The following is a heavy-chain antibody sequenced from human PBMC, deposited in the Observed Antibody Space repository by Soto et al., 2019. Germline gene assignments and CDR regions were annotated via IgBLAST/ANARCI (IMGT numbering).Heavy chain of an antibody. CDR1: GFTFSSYG. J-gene: IGHJ4*02. D-gene: IGHD2-2*01. CDR2: ISYDGSNK. CDR3: ASYCSSTSCPDY. V-gene: IGHV3-30*03. Sequence: GSLRLSCAASGFTFSSYGMHWVRQAPGKGLEWVAVISYDGSNKYYADSVKGRFTISRDNSKNTLYLQMNSLRAEDTAVYYCASYCSSTSCPDYWGQGTLVTVSS.